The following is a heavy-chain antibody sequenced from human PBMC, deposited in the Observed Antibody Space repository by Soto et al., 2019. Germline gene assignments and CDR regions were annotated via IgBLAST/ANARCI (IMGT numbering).Heavy chain of an antibody. J-gene: IGHJ6*02. Sequence: PGESLKISCKGSGYSFTSYWIGWARQMPGKGLEWMGIIYPGDSDTRYSPSFQGQVTISADKSISTAYLQWSSLKASDTAMYYCARCYGSGYYYYGMDVWGQGTTVTVSS. CDR2: IYPGDSDT. V-gene: IGHV5-51*01. D-gene: IGHD3-10*01. CDR3: ARCYGSGYYYYGMDV. CDR1: GYSFTSYW.